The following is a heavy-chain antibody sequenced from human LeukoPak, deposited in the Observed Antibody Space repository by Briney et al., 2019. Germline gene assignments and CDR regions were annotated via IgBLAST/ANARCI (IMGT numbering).Heavy chain of an antibody. V-gene: IGHV3-23*01. D-gene: IGHD3-22*01. CDR2: ISGSGGST. Sequence: PGGSLRLSCAASGFTFSSYAMSWVRQAPGKGLEWVSAISGSGGSTYYADSVKGRFTISRDNSKNTLYLQMNSLRAEDTAVYYCAKLIMRPTYYYDSSGYSYYFDYWGQGTLVTVSS. CDR3: AKLIMRPTYYYDSSGYSYYFDY. J-gene: IGHJ4*02. CDR1: GFTFSSYA.